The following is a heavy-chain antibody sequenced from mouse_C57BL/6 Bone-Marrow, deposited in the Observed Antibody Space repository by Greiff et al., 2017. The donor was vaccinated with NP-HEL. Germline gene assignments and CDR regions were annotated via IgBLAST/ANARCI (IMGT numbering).Heavy chain of an antibody. D-gene: IGHD1-1*01. CDR2: IDPSDSYT. CDR3: ARGHYYGSSYLN. CDR1: GYTFTSYW. J-gene: IGHJ2*01. V-gene: IGHV1-50*01. Sequence: QVQLQQPGAELVKPGATVKLSCKASGYTFTSYWMQWVKQRPGQGLEWIGEIDPSDSYTNYNQKFKGKATLTVDTSSSTAYMQLSSLTSEDSAVYYCARGHYYGSSYLNWGQGTTLTVSS.